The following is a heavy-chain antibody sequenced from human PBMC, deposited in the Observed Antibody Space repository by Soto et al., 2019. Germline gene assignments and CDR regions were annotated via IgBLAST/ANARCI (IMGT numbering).Heavy chain of an antibody. CDR3: ASTSLYYDILTGYYSRAFDI. CDR1: GGSISSYY. D-gene: IGHD3-9*01. Sequence: SEALSLTCTVSGGSISSYYWSWIRQPPGKGLEWIGYIYYSGSTNYNPSLKSRVTISVDTSKNQFSLKLSSVTAADTAVYYCASTSLYYDILTGYYSRAFDIWGQGTMVTVSS. J-gene: IGHJ3*02. V-gene: IGHV4-59*08. CDR2: IYYSGST.